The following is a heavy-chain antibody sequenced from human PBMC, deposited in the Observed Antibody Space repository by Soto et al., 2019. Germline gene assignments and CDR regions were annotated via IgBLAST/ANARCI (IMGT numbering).Heavy chain of an antibody. V-gene: IGHV3-30*18. J-gene: IGHJ6*02. CDR1: GFTFSSYG. Sequence: QVQLVESGGGVVQPGRSLRLSCAASGFTFSSYGMHWVRQAPGKGLEWVAVISYDGSNKYYADSVKGRFTISRDNSKNPLYLQMNSLRAEDTAVYYCAKDKGTGHYYYGMDVWGQGTTVTVSS. CDR3: AKDKGTGHYYYGMDV. D-gene: IGHD1-1*01. CDR2: ISYDGSNK.